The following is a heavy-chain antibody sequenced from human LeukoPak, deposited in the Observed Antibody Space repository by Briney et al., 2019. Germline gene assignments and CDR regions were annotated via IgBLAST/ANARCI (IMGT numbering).Heavy chain of an antibody. CDR2: FNWNGGGT. D-gene: IGHD1-26*01. CDR3: AKHLTATNTYIFFGLDV. Sequence: GGSLRLSCAATGYSFKDYGMHWLRQPPGKGLEWVSAFNWNGGGTDYADSVKGRFTIFRDNAKNSLYLQLSSLRPEDTALYYCAKHLTATNTYIFFGLDVWGQGTSVTVSS. J-gene: IGHJ6*02. CDR1: GYSFKDYG. V-gene: IGHV3-9*01.